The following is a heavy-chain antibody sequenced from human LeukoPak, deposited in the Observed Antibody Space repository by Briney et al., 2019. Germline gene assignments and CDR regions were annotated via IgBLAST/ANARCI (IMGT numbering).Heavy chain of an antibody. CDR3: ARGHIAARVYGYYYGMDV. CDR2: INHSGST. CDR1: GFTFSSYS. D-gene: IGHD6-13*01. Sequence: GSLRLSCAASGFTFSSYSMNWVRQPPGKGLEWIGEINHSGSTNYNPSLKSRVTISVDTSKNQFSLKLSSVTAADTAVYYCARGHIAARVYGYYYGMDVWGQGTTVTVSS. V-gene: IGHV4-34*01. J-gene: IGHJ6*02.